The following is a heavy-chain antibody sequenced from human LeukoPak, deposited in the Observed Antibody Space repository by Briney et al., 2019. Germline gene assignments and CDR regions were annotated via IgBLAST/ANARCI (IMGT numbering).Heavy chain of an antibody. CDR3: ARDHSRWGLDY. J-gene: IGHJ4*02. V-gene: IGHV3-48*03. D-gene: IGHD3-16*01. Sequence: GGSLRLSCAASGFTFSSYEMNWVRQAPGKGLEWASYISSSGSTIYYADSVKGRFTISRDNAKNSLYLQMNSLRAEDTAVYYCARDHSRWGLDYWGQGTLVTVSS. CDR1: GFTFSSYE. CDR2: ISSSGSTI.